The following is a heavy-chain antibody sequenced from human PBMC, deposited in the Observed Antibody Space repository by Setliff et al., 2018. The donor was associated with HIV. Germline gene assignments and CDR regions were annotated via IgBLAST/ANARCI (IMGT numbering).Heavy chain of an antibody. CDR3: AREMGSSWYVRGYYYYMDV. CDR1: DGSFSSDY. Sequence: SETLSLTCTVSDGSFSSDYWTWIRQTPGKGLEWIGYIYYSGSTKYNPSLKSRVTISVDTSKSQFSLKLSSVTAADTAVYYCAREMGSSWYVRGYYYYMDVWGKGTTVTVSS. D-gene: IGHD6-13*01. V-gene: IGHV4-59*12. J-gene: IGHJ6*03. CDR2: IYYSGST.